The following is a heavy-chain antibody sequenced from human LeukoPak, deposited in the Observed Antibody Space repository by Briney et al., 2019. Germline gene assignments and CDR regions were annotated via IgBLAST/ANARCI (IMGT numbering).Heavy chain of an antibody. Sequence: ETLSLTCTVSGGSISSSSYYWGWFRQTPGKGLEWVGNIKPDGSEKYYVDSVKGRFTISRDNAKNSLYLQMNSLRAEDTAVYYCARQGRNDYWGQGTLVTVSS. D-gene: IGHD1-14*01. CDR2: IKPDGSEK. J-gene: IGHJ4*02. V-gene: IGHV3-7*01. CDR3: ARQGRNDY. CDR1: GGSISSSSYY.